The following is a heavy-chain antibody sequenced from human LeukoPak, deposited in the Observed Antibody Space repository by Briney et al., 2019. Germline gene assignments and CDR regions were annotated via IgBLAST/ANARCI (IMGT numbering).Heavy chain of an antibody. J-gene: IGHJ6*03. CDR3: ASLPDYDFWSGYRDMDV. Sequence: ASVKVPFTASGYTVTGYDMHWVRQAPGQGLEWMGWINPNSGGTNYAQKFQGRVTMTRDTSISTAYMELSRLRSDDTAVYYCASLPDYDFWSGYRDMDVWGKGTTVTVSS. CDR1: GYTVTGYD. V-gene: IGHV1-2*02. CDR2: INPNSGGT. D-gene: IGHD3-3*01.